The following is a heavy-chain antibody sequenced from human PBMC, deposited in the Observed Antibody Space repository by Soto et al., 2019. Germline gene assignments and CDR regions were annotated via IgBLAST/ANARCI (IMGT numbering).Heavy chain of an antibody. Sequence: GWSLRLSCASSVFTFTRYSMNWVRQAPGKGLEWVSSISSTTNYIYYADSMKGRFTVSRDNAKNSVYLEMNSLSAEDTAVYYCARESEDLTSNFDYWGQGTLVTVSS. CDR3: ARESEDLTSNFDY. J-gene: IGHJ4*02. CDR2: ISSTTNYI. CDR1: VFTFTRYS. V-gene: IGHV3-21*01.